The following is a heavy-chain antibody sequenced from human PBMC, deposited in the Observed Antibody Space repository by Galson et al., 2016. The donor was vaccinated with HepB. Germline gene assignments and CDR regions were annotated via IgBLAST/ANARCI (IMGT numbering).Heavy chain of an antibody. Sequence: SLRLSCAASGFTFSSYWMHWVRQAPGKGLVWVSRINSDGSTTSYADSVKGRFTISRDHAKNTLYLQMNSLRAEDTAVYYCERGFRDAPHYYYYMDVWGKGTTVTVSS. J-gene: IGHJ6*03. D-gene: IGHD3-3*01. V-gene: IGHV3-74*01. CDR3: ERGFRDAPHYYYYMDV. CDR2: INSDGSTT. CDR1: GFTFSSYW.